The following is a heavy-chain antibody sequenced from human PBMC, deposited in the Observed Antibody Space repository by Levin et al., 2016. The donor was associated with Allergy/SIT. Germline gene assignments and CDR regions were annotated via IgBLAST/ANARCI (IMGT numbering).Heavy chain of an antibody. V-gene: IGHV5-51*01. D-gene: IGHD3-9*01. Sequence: VRQMPGKGLEWMGIIYPGDSDTRYSPSFQGQVTISADKSISTAYLQWSSLKASDTAMYYCARIPFDYDILTRGGPREPQTPENYYYYGMDVWGQGTTVTVSS. J-gene: IGHJ6*02. CDR3: ARIPFDYDILTRGGPREPQTPENYYYYGMDV. CDR2: IYPGDSDT.